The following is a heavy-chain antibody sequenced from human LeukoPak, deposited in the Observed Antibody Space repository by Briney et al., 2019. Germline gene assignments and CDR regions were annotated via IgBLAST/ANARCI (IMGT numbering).Heavy chain of an antibody. CDR3: AKAGGDCTSSSCYSDWFNP. CDR1: GLSLSSSG. CDR2: IWFDGSKT. D-gene: IGHD2-2*02. Sequence: GGSLRLSCAASGLSLSSSGMHWVRQAPGKGLEWVAVIWFDGSKTYYADSVKGRFTISRDTSTNTLFLQMNNLRAEDTAVYYCAKAGGDCTSSSCYSDWFNPWGLGTLVTVSS. V-gene: IGHV3-33*02. J-gene: IGHJ5*02.